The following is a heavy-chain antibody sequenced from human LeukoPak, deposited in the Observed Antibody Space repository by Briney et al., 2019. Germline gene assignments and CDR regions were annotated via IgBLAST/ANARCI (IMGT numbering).Heavy chain of an antibody. V-gene: IGHV5-51*01. CDR3: ARRVYCSGGSCYSKRMYYFDY. Sequence: GESLKISCKSSGNNFRKHWIAWVRQMPGKGLELMGYIYPGDSDTRYSPSFQGHVTISADTSISTAYLQWSSVKASDTAMYYCARRVYCSGGSCYSKRMYYFDYWGQGTLVTVSS. CDR2: IYPGDSDT. D-gene: IGHD2-15*01. J-gene: IGHJ4*02. CDR1: GNNFRKHW.